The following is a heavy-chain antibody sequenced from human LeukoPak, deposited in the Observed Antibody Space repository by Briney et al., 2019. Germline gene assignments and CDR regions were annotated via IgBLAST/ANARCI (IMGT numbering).Heavy chain of an antibody. Sequence: GGSLRLSCAASGFTFSSYAMSWVRQAPGKGLEWVSGISGSGGSTKYADSVKGRFTISRGNSKNTLYLQMNSLRAEDTAVYYCAREPYYGSGGGAFDIWGQGTMVTVSS. CDR3: AREPYYGSGGGAFDI. D-gene: IGHD3-10*01. CDR2: ISGSGGST. J-gene: IGHJ3*02. V-gene: IGHV3-23*01. CDR1: GFTFSSYA.